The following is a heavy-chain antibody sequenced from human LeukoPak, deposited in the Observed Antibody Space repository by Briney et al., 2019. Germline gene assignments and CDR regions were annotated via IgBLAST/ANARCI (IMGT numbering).Heavy chain of an antibody. J-gene: IGHJ6*02. Sequence: GGSLRLSCAASGFTFSDYWMHWVRQAPGKGLEWVANIKQDGSEKFYVDSVKGRFTTSRDNAKNSLYLQMNSLRAEDTAVYYCARAMDVWGQGTTVTVSS. V-gene: IGHV3-7*03. CDR3: ARAMDV. CDR2: IKQDGSEK. CDR1: GFTFSDYW.